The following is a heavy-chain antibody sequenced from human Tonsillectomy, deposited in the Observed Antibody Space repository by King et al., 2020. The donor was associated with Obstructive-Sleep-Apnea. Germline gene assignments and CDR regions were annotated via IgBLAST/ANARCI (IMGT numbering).Heavy chain of an antibody. J-gene: IGHJ4*02. V-gene: IGHV3-33*01. CDR3: ARDVGATADYCDS. CDR2: IWYDGNNK. D-gene: IGHD1-26*01. CDR1: GFTFSSYG. Sequence: QLVQSGGGVVQPGRSLRLSCAASGFTFSSYGMHWVRQAPGKGLEWGAVIWYDGNNKKDGDSVKGRFTISRDNSKNTLFLQMNSLRGEDTAVYFCARDVGATADYCDSWGQGTLVTVSS.